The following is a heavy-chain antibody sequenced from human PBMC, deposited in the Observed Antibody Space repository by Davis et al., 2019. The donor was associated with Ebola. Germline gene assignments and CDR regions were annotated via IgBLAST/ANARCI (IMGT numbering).Heavy chain of an antibody. CDR2: ISGSGGGT. CDR1: GFTFTSFR. CDR3: AKDFEGDGSFRVY. Sequence: GESLKISCTGSGFTFTSFRMNWVRQAPGKGLELVSGISGSGGGTKYADFVRGRFAISRDNSKNTLYLQMNSLRAEDTAVYYCAKDFEGDGSFRVYWGQGTLVTVSS. D-gene: IGHD3-9*01. V-gene: IGHV3-23*01. J-gene: IGHJ4*02.